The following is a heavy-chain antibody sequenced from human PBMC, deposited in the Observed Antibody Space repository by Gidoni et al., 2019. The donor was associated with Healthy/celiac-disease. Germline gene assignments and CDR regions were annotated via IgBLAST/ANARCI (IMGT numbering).Heavy chain of an antibody. CDR1: GYTFTVYY. Sequence: QVQLVQSGAEVQKPGASVKVSCKASGYTFTVYYIYWLRQAPGQGLGWMGWSNPSSGGTNYAQKFQGRVTMTRDTSVSTAYMELSRLRSDDTAVDYCARDGIRTRTFRAKTTPDYWGQGTLVTVSS. J-gene: IGHJ4*02. V-gene: IGHV1-2*02. CDR3: ARDGIRTRTFRAKTTPDY. D-gene: IGHD1-1*01. CDR2: SNPSSGGT.